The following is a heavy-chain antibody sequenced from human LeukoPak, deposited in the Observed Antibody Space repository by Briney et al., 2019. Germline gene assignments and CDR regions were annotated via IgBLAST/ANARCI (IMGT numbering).Heavy chain of an antibody. D-gene: IGHD3-10*01. CDR3: ARDAISRGIIDY. J-gene: IGHJ4*02. Sequence: GASVKVSCKASGYRFTGYYVHWVRQAPGQGLESMGWINPDSGGTNFAQRFQGRATLTRDTSISTAYMELSRLTSDDAAVYYCARDAISRGIIDYWGQGTLVTVSS. CDR2: INPDSGGT. V-gene: IGHV1-2*02. CDR1: GYRFTGYY.